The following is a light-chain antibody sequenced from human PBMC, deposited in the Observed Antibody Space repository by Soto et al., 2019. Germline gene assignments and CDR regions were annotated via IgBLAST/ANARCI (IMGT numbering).Light chain of an antibody. CDR2: KAS. J-gene: IGKJ2*01. CDR1: QSISSW. CDR3: QQYNSYSYT. Sequence: DIQMTQSPSTLSASVGDRVTITCRASQSISSWLAWYQQKPGKAPKLLIYKASSFESGVRSSFSGSGSGTEFTLTISSLQPDDFATYYCQQYNSYSYTFGQGTKLEIK. V-gene: IGKV1-5*03.